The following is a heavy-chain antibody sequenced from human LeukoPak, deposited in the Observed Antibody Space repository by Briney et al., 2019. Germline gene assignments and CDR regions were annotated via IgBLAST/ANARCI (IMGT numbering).Heavy chain of an antibody. Sequence: SETLSLTCTVSGGSLSSYFWSWIRQPPGKGLEWIGYIYYSGATNYNPSLRSRVTISRDTSKNQFSLEVTSLTAADTAVYYCARGRFLDWLIDVFDIWGQGTLVTVSS. CDR1: GGSLSSYF. CDR2: IYYSGAT. D-gene: IGHD3/OR15-3a*01. CDR3: ARGRFLDWLIDVFDI. J-gene: IGHJ3*02. V-gene: IGHV4-59*01.